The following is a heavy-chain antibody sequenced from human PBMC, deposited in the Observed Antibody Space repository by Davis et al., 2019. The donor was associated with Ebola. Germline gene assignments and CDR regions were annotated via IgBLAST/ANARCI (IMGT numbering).Heavy chain of an antibody. J-gene: IGHJ4*02. D-gene: IGHD5-18*01. V-gene: IGHV4-59*12. CDR1: GGSISTDY. Sequence: MPSETLSLTCAVSGGSISTDYWSWIRQPPGKGLEWIGYISYTGSTNYNPSLKSRVTISLDTSKNQFSLKLSSVTAADTAVYYCARGRYSYGYFDYWGQGTLVTVSP. CDR2: ISYTGST. CDR3: ARGRYSYGYFDY.